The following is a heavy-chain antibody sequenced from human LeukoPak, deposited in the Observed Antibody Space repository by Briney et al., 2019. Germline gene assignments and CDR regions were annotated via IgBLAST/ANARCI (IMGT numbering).Heavy chain of an antibody. D-gene: IGHD3-22*01. J-gene: IGHJ3*02. Sequence: SVKVSCKTSGYTFTNYGISWVRQAPGQGLEWMGRIIPIFGTANYAQKFQGRVTVTTDESTSTAYMELSSLRSEDTAVYYCARRGRAYYYDSSAFGAFDIWGQGTMVTVSS. CDR2: IIPIFGTA. CDR1: GYTFTNYG. CDR3: ARRGRAYYYDSSAFGAFDI. V-gene: IGHV1-69*05.